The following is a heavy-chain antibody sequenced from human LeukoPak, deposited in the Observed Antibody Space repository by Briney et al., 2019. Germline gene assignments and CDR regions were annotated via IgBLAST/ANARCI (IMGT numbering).Heavy chain of an antibody. Sequence: SETLSLTCTVSGGSISSYYWSWIRQPAGKGLEWIGRIYTSGSTNYNPSLKSRVTMSVDTSKNQFSLKLSSVTAADTAVYYCARGGRYGDYKSPLFDYWGQGTLVTVSS. CDR2: IYTSGST. J-gene: IGHJ4*02. CDR1: GGSISSYY. D-gene: IGHD4-17*01. V-gene: IGHV4-4*07. CDR3: ARGGRYGDYKSPLFDY.